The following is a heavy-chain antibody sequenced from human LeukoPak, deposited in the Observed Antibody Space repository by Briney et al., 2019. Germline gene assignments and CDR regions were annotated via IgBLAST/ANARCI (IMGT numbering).Heavy chain of an antibody. D-gene: IGHD3-10*01. CDR3: ARLDYYGSGSYLVDY. Sequence: PGGSLRLSCAASGFTFSSYWMSWVRQAPGKGLEWVANIKQDGSEKYYVDSVKGRFTISRDNAKNSLYLQMNSLRAEDTAVYYCARLDYYGSGSYLVDYWGQGTLVTVSS. CDR1: GFTFSSYW. CDR2: IKQDGSEK. V-gene: IGHV3-7*03. J-gene: IGHJ4*02.